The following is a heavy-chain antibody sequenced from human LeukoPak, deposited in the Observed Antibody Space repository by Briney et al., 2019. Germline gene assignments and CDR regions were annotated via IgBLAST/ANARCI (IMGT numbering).Heavy chain of an antibody. D-gene: IGHD3-9*01. V-gene: IGHV3-23*01. CDR3: AKDLGITIFRLGAFDI. CDR2: ISPSGGST. Sequence: GRSLRLSCAASGFTFTSYSMSWVRQAPGKGLEWVSAISPSGGSTFYADSVKGRFTISRDNSKNTLYLQMNSLRTEDTAVYYCAKDLGITIFRLGAFDIWGQGTMVTVSS. CDR1: GFTFTSYS. J-gene: IGHJ3*02.